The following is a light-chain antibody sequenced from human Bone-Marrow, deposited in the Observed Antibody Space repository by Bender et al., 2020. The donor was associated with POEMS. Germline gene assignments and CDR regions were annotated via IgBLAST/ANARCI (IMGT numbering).Light chain of an antibody. J-gene: IGLJ3*02. CDR2: DNS. CDR3: ATWHDSLNGWV. Sequence: QSVLTQPPSVSAAPGQRVTISCSGSSSNIGNNYVSWYQRLPGTAPKFLIYDNSERPSGIPDRFSGSKSGTSASLAISALQSEDEGDYYCATWHDSLNGWVFGGGTKLAVL. V-gene: IGLV1-51*01. CDR1: SSNIGNNY.